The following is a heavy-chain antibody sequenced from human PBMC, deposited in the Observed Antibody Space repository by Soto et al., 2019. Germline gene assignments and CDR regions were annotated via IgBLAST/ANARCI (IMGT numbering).Heavy chain of an antibody. D-gene: IGHD1-1*01. CDR2: LNGGTGQT. CDR3: ARGKVMEENYFYYGLDI. V-gene: IGHV1-3*01. J-gene: IGHJ6*02. CDR1: GYTFSTYG. Sequence: ASVKVSCKASGYTFSTYGMHWVRQAPGQSLEWMGWLNGGTGQTRYSQRFQDRVIITRDTSASTGYMELSSLRSEDTAVYYCARGKVMEENYFYYGLDIWGQGTTVTVSS.